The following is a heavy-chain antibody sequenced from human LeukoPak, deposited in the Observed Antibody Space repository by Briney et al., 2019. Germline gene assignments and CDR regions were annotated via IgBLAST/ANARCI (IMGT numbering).Heavy chain of an antibody. CDR2: IRYDGSNK. Sequence: GGSLRLSCAASRFTFSSYGMHWVRQAPGKGLDWVAFIRYDGSNKYYADSVKGRFTVSRDNSKNTLYLQMKSLRAEDMAVYYCAKEIWPTVTIPGRTYFDYWGQGALVTVSS. CDR1: RFTFSSYG. CDR3: AKEIWPTVTIPGRTYFDY. J-gene: IGHJ4*02. V-gene: IGHV3-30*02. D-gene: IGHD4-17*01.